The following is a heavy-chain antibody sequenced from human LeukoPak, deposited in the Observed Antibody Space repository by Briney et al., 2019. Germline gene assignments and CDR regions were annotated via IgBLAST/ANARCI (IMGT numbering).Heavy chain of an antibody. D-gene: IGHD3-10*01. J-gene: IGHJ4*02. CDR3: ARFYGSGSSIDY. CDR1: GGSISSYY. Sequence: SETLSLTCTVSGGSISSYYWSWIRQPPGKGLEWIGYIYYSGSTNYNPSLKSRVTISVDTSQNQFSLKLSSVTAADTAVYYCARFYGSGSSIDYWGQGTLVTVSS. CDR2: IYYSGST. V-gene: IGHV4-59*01.